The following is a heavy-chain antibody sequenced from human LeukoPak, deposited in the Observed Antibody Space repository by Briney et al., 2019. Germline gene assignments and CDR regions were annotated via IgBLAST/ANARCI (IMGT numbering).Heavy chain of an antibody. D-gene: IGHD1-26*01. Sequence: GGSLRLSCAASGFTFSSYAMSWVRQAPGKGLEWVSAISGSGGSTYYADSVKGRFTISRDNSKNTLYLQMNSLRAEDTAVYYCAKSRIGMGAPRTDFDYWGQGTLVTVSS. CDR1: GFTFSSYA. CDR2: ISGSGGST. CDR3: AKSRIGMGAPRTDFDY. J-gene: IGHJ4*02. V-gene: IGHV3-23*01.